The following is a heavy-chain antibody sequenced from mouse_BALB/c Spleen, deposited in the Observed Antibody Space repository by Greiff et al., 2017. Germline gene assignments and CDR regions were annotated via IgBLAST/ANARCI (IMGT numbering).Heavy chain of an antibody. V-gene: IGHV1-9*01. CDR2: ILPGSGST. Sequence: VQLQQSGAELMKPGASVKISCKATGYTFRSYWIEWVKQRPGHGLEWIGEILPGSGSTNYNEKFKGKATFTADTSSNTAYMQLSSLTSEDSAVYYCAAYGNYERGYFDYWGQGTTLTVSS. CDR1: GYTFRSYW. D-gene: IGHD2-10*02. CDR3: AAYGNYERGYFDY. J-gene: IGHJ2*01.